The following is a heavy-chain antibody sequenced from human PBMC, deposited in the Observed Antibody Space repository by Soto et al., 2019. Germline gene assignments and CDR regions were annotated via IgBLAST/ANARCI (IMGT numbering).Heavy chain of an antibody. CDR1: GFTFSSYG. Sequence: QVQLVESGGGVVQPGRSLRLSCAASGFTFSSYGMHWVRQAPGKGLEWVAGISYDGSNKYDADSVKGRFTLSRDNSKNTLNLQMNSLRAEDTAVYYCAKVLAGSGSYPIDYWGQGTLVTVSS. D-gene: IGHD3-10*01. J-gene: IGHJ4*02. CDR3: AKVLAGSGSYPIDY. CDR2: ISYDGSNK. V-gene: IGHV3-30*18.